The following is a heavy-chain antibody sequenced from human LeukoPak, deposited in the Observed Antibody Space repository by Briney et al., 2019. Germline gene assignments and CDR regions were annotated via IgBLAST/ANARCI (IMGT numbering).Heavy chain of an antibody. D-gene: IGHD5-24*01. J-gene: IGHJ4*02. CDR2: INHGGST. CDR3: ARGRARRWLQLGVCYFDY. Sequence: SETLSLTCAVYGGTFSGYYWSWIRQPPGKGLEWIGEINHGGSTNYNPSLKSRVTIPVDTSKNQFSLKLSSVTAADTAVYYCARGRARRWLQLGVCYFDYWGQGTLVTVSS. V-gene: IGHV4-34*01. CDR1: GGTFSGYY.